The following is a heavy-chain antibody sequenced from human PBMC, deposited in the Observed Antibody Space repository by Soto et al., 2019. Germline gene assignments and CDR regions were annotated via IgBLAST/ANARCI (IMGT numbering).Heavy chain of an antibody. CDR3: ARGHSSSWYLAPFDP. J-gene: IGHJ5*02. D-gene: IGHD6-13*01. Sequence: QVQLQESGPGLVKPSETLSLTCTVSGGSISSYYWSWIRQPPGKGLEWIGYIYYSGSTNYNPSLKSRDNISVDTSKNQFSLKLSSVTAADTAVYYCARGHSSSWYLAPFDPWGQGTLVTVSS. CDR1: GGSISSYY. V-gene: IGHV4-59*08. CDR2: IYYSGST.